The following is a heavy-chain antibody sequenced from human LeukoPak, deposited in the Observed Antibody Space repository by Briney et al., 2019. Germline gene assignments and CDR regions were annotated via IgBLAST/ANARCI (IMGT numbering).Heavy chain of an antibody. J-gene: IGHJ4*02. CDR3: AKDTLPGQETQLLCELDY. Sequence: GGSLRLSCAVSGFTFSSYAMSWVRQAPGKGLEWVSAISGSGGSTYYADSVKGRFTIPRDNSKNTLYLQMNSLRAEDTAVYYCAKDTLPGQETQLLCELDYWGQGTLVTVSS. V-gene: IGHV3-23*01. CDR2: ISGSGGST. D-gene: IGHD2-2*01. CDR1: GFTFSSYA.